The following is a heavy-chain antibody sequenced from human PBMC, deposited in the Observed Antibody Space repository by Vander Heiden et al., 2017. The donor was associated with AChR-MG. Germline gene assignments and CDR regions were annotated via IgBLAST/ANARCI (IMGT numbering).Heavy chain of an antibody. V-gene: IGHV4-34*01. CDR3: ARRTIYDILTGYYGPRGWCDP. J-gene: IGHJ5*02. D-gene: IGHD3-9*01. CDR1: GGSFSGSY. Sequence: QVQLQQWGAGLLKPSETLSLTCAVYGGSFSGSYWSGSGQPPGKGLEWSGEIKHSGSTNYNPSLKSRVTISVDTSKNQCSLKLSSVTAADTAVYYCARRTIYDILTGYYGPRGWCDPWGQGTLVTVSS. CDR2: IKHSGST.